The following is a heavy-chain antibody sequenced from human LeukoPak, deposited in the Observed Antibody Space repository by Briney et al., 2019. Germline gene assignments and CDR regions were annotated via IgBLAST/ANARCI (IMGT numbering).Heavy chain of an antibody. CDR2: INPNSGGT. J-gene: IGHJ4*02. CDR3: ARSGSAYCGGDCQSTFDY. Sequence: ASVKVSCKASGYTFTGCYMHWVRQAPGQGLEWMGWINPNSGGTNYAQKFQGRVTMTRDTSISTAYMELSRLRSDDTAVYYCARSGSAYCGGDCQSTFDYWGQGTLVTVSS. V-gene: IGHV1-2*02. CDR1: GYTFTGCY. D-gene: IGHD2-21*02.